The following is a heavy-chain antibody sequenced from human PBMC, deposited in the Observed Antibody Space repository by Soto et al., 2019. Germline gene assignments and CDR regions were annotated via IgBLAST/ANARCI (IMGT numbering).Heavy chain of an antibody. CDR3: ARAQGSGFLVS. Sequence: PSETLSLTCAVSGGSISSSNWWSWVRQLPGKGLEWIGEIYHTGSTNYNPSVKSRVAISLDKSNNRFSLKLDSVTAADTAMYYCARAQGSGFLVSWGQGTLVTVSS. CDR1: GGSISSSNW. CDR2: IYHTGST. J-gene: IGHJ4*02. D-gene: IGHD3-10*01. V-gene: IGHV4-4*02.